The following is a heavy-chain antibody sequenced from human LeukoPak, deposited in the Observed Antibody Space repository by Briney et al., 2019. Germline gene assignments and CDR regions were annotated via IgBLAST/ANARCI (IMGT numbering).Heavy chain of an antibody. J-gene: IGHJ6*02. CDR3: AKLRELVTYYYYYGLDV. Sequence: PGGSLRLSCAASGFTFSNYGMHWVRQALGKGLEWVALISYDGVKKYYADSVKGRFTISRDNSKNTLYLRMNSLRVEDTALYYCAKLRELVTYYYYYGLDVWGQGTTVTVSS. CDR2: ISYDGVKK. V-gene: IGHV3-30*18. CDR1: GFTFSNYG. D-gene: IGHD1-1*01.